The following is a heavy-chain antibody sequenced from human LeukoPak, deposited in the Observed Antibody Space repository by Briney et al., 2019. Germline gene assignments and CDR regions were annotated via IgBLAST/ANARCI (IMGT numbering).Heavy chain of an antibody. CDR2: IYHSGRT. V-gene: IGHV4-4*02. CDR1: GGSISGSYW. D-gene: IGHD5-12*01. Sequence: SETLSLTCGVSGGSISGSYWWSWVRQPPGKGLEWIGEIYHSGRTNYNPSLKSRVTISVDTSKNQFSLKLSSVTAADTAVNFCARDSEPRGYSGYDYVGNWFDPWGQGTLVTVSS. J-gene: IGHJ5*02. CDR3: ARDSEPRGYSGYDYVGNWFDP.